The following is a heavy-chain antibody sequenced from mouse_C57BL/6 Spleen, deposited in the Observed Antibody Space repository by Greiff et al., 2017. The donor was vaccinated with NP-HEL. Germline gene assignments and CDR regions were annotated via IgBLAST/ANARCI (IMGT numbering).Heavy chain of an antibody. Sequence: QVQLKESGPGLVQPSQSLSITCTVSGFSLTSYGVHWVRQSPGKGLEWLGVIWSGGSTDYNAAFISRLSISKDNSKSQVFFKMNSLQADDTAIYYCARERVTDAMDYWGQGTSVTVSS. D-gene: IGHD2-2*01. CDR2: IWSGGST. CDR1: GFSLTSYG. J-gene: IGHJ4*01. V-gene: IGHV2-2*01. CDR3: ARERVTDAMDY.